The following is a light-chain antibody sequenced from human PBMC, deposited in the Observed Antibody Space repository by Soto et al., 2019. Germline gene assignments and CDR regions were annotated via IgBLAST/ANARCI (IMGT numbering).Light chain of an antibody. CDR2: DVS. Sequence: QSALTQLRSVSGSPGQSVSISCTGTSSDVGGYNYVSWYQQHPGKALKLMIYDVSKRPSGVPDRFSGSKSGNTASLTISGIQAEDEADYYCCSYAGSYTYVFGSGTKATVL. CDR1: SSDVGGYNY. CDR3: CSYAGSYTYV. V-gene: IGLV2-11*01. J-gene: IGLJ1*01.